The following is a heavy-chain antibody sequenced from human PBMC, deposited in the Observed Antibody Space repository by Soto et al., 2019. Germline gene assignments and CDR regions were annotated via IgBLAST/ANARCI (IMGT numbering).Heavy chain of an antibody. D-gene: IGHD1-26*01. CDR1: GFPFSDHA. CDR3: AKDLYVQPPSGWFDP. J-gene: IGHJ5*02. V-gene: IGHV3-23*01. Sequence: EVQLLESGGGLVQPGGSLRLSCAASGFPFSDHAMHWVRQTPGKGLEWVSAITGRGDSTYYADFVKGRFTISRDNSKSTLYLQMMSLRAEDTAVYYCAKDLYVQPPSGWFDPWGQGTVVTVSS. CDR2: ITGRGDST.